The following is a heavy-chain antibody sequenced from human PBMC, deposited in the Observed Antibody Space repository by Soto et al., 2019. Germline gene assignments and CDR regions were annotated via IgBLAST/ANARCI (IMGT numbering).Heavy chain of an antibody. Sequence: QVQLVQSGAEVKKPGSSVKVSCKASGGTFSSYAISWVRQAPGQGLEWMGGIIPIFGAGNYDQKFQGRVTHGADESMSIADVELGSLGAADTAVCYCARGSDIVLVPAVTVYYYYYYGSDFWGEGATGIVSS. CDR3: ARGSDIVLVPAVTVYYYYYYGSDF. D-gene: IGHD2-2*01. CDR1: GGTFSSYA. J-gene: IGHJ6*04. V-gene: IGHV1-69*12. CDR2: IIPIFGAG.